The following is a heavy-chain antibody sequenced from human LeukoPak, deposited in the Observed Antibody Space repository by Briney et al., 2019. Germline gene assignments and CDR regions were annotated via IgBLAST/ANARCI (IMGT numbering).Heavy chain of an antibody. CDR3: ARDTELVHPHWFDP. Sequence: SVKVSCKASGGTFISYAIGWVRQAPGQGLEWMGGIIPIFGTANYAQKFQGRVTITADESTSTAYMELSSLRSEDTAVYYCARDTELVHPHWFDPWGQGTLVTVSS. CDR2: IIPIFGTA. J-gene: IGHJ5*02. V-gene: IGHV1-69*13. CDR1: GGTFISYA. D-gene: IGHD6-13*01.